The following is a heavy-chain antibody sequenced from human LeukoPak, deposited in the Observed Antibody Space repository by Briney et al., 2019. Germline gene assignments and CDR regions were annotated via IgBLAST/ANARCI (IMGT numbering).Heavy chain of an antibody. V-gene: IGHV4-59*01. CDR3: ARGLEGGYSYDRINWFAP. J-gene: IGHJ5*02. Sequence: PSETLSLNCTVSGGSISSYYWSWIRQPPGKGLEWIGYIYYSGSTNYNPSLKSRVTISVDTSKNQFSLKLSSVTAADTAVYYCARGLEGGYSYDRINWFAPWGQGTLVTVSS. D-gene: IGHD5-18*01. CDR1: GGSISSYY. CDR2: IYYSGST.